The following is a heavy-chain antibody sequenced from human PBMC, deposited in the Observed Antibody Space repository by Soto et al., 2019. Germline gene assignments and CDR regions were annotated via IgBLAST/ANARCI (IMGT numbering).Heavy chain of an antibody. CDR1: GYTFTCYG. CDR2: ISAYNGNP. CDR3: TGFGGRRTDAFDI. D-gene: IGHD3-10*01. V-gene: IGHV1-18*03. Sequence: QVQLVQSGAEVKKPGASVKVSCKASGYTFTCYGISWVRQAPGQGLEWMGWISAYNGNPNYAQKLQGRVTMTTDTSTSTAYMEMRSLRSDEMAVYYCTGFGGRRTDAFDIWGQGTIVTVSS. J-gene: IGHJ3*02.